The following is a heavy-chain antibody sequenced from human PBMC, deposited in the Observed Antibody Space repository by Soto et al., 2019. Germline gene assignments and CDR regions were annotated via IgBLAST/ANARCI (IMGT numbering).Heavy chain of an antibody. CDR3: AREGDTHAFRGFDL. CDR1: GFSLSHYV. J-gene: IGHJ5*02. D-gene: IGHD3-10*01. Sequence: PXGSLRLSCAVSGFSLSHYVFHWVRQAPGKGLEWVAVIRDGDAKTNYATSVRGRFTVSRDMSKSSIFLQMNTLRVDDSAIYFCAREGDTHAFRGFDLWGQGTLVTVSS. CDR2: IRDGDAKT. V-gene: IGHV3-30*14.